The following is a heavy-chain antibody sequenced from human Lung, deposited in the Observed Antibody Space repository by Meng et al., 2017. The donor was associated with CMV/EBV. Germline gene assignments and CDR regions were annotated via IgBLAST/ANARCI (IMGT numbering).Heavy chain of an antibody. Sequence: NVYGGTISSYYWNWIRQPTGKGLGWIGYIYYSRRTNYNPSLKSRVTISADMSKNQFSLKLSSVTAADTAAYYCARDTKYQGLFDIWGQGTMVTVSS. CDR2: IYYSRRT. CDR1: GGTISSYY. D-gene: IGHD2-2*01. J-gene: IGHJ3*02. V-gene: IGHV4-59*01. CDR3: ARDTKYQGLFDI.